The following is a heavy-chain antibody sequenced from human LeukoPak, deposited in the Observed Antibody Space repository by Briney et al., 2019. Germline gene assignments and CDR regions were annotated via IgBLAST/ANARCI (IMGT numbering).Heavy chain of an antibody. Sequence: SETLSLTCTVSGGSISSGGYYWSWIRQHPGKGLEWIGYIYYSGSTYYNPSLKSRVTISVDTSKNRFSLKLSSVTAADTAVYYCARTARWFGETDWGQGTLVTVSS. CDR3: ARTARWFGETD. CDR2: IYYSGST. D-gene: IGHD3-10*01. J-gene: IGHJ4*02. V-gene: IGHV4-31*03. CDR1: GGSISSGGYY.